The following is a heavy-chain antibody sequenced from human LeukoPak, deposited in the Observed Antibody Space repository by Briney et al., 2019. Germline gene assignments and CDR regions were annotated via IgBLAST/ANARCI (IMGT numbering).Heavy chain of an antibody. J-gene: IGHJ4*02. CDR2: ISGRGDTT. Sequence: GGSLRLSCAASGFTFSSYAMSWVRQAPGKGLEWVSTISGRGDTTYYADSVKGRFTIFRDNSNNMLYLQMNSLRGEDMAVYYCAKFPTYGELDYWGQGTLVTVSS. CDR1: GFTFSSYA. V-gene: IGHV3-23*01. D-gene: IGHD4-17*01. CDR3: AKFPTYGELDY.